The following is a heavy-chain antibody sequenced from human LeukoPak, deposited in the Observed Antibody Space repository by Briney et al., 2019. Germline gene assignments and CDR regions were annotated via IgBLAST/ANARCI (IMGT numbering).Heavy chain of an antibody. J-gene: IGHJ6*02. CDR1: GYTFTSYG. Sequence: ASVKVSCKASGYTFTSYGISWVRQAPGQGLEWMGWFSAYNGNTNYAQKLQGGVTMTTDTSTSTAYMELRSLRSDDTAVYYCARRSSTSVYYGMDVWGQGTTVTVSS. D-gene: IGHD2-2*01. V-gene: IGHV1-18*01. CDR3: ARRSSTSVYYGMDV. CDR2: FSAYNGNT.